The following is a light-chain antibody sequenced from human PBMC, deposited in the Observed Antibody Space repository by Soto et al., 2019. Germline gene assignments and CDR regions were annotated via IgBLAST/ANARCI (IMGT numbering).Light chain of an antibody. J-gene: IGKJ3*01. Sequence: DIQMTQSPCSVSASVGDRVTITCRASQSISRYLNWYQQKPGKAPKLLIYAASSLQSGVPSRFSGSGSGTDFTLTISSLQPEDFATYYCQQSYSTLTFGPGTKVDIK. CDR3: QQSYSTLT. V-gene: IGKV1-39*01. CDR1: QSISRY. CDR2: AAS.